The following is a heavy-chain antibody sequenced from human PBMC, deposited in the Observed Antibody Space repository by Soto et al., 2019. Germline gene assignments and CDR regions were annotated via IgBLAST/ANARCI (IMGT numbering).Heavy chain of an antibody. CDR3: ARDPEPQYYFDS. CDR1: RLTFSDYY. J-gene: IGHJ4*02. CDR2: ISGSGGTT. V-gene: IGHV3-11*01. Sequence: QPQLVESGGGLVKPGGSLRLSCAASRLTFSDYYMGWIRQAPGKGLEWISYISGSGGTTYYADSVKSRFTISRDNAKNSLYLHMNSLRVEDTAIYYCARDPEPQYYFDSWGQGTLVTVSS.